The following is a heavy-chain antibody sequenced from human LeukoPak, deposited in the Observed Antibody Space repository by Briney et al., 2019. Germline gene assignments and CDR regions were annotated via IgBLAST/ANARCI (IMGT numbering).Heavy chain of an antibody. CDR2: TYYRSKWYN. CDR1: GDSVSSNSAA. Sequence: PSQTLSLTCAISGDSVSSNSAAWIWIRQSPSRGLEWLGRTYYRSKWYNDYAVSVKSRITINPDTSKNQFALQLNSVTPEDTAVYYCARDTGIAAAGTEAFDIWGQGTMVTVSS. CDR3: ARDTGIAAAGTEAFDI. D-gene: IGHD6-13*01. V-gene: IGHV6-1*01. J-gene: IGHJ3*02.